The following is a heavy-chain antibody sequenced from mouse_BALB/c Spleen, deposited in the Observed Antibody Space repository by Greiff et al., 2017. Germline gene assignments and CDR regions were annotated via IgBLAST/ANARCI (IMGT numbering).Heavy chain of an antibody. CDR1: GFNIKDTY. CDR2: IDPANGNT. CDR3: ARSPSYYGSSLYYAMDY. Sequence: VQLKQSGAELVKPGASVKLSCTASGFNIKDTYMHWVKQRPEQGLEWIGRIDPANGNTKYDPKFQGKATITADTSSNTAYLQLSSLTSEDTAVYYCARSPSYYGSSLYYAMDYWGQGTSVTVSS. J-gene: IGHJ4*01. V-gene: IGHV14-3*02. D-gene: IGHD1-1*01.